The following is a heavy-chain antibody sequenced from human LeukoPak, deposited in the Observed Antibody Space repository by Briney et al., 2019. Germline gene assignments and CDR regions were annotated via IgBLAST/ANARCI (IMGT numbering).Heavy chain of an antibody. CDR3: ARRSLVVPAAMRG. CDR1: GGSISSYY. J-gene: IGHJ1*01. D-gene: IGHD2-2*01. Sequence: PSETLSLTCTVSGGSISSYYWSWIRQPAGKGLEWIGRIYTTGSTNYNPSLKSRVTMSVDTSMNQFSLKLSSVTAADTAVYYCARRSLVVPAAMRGWDQGTLVTVSS. V-gene: IGHV4-4*07. CDR2: IYTTGST.